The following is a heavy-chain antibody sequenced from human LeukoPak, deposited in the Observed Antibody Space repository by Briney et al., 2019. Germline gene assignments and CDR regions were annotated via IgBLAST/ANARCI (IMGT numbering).Heavy chain of an antibody. CDR2: IYWNDDK. CDR1: GFSLSTSGVG. CDR3: AHRPLWQQLDGRWFDP. D-gene: IGHD6-13*01. J-gene: IGHJ5*02. Sequence: SGPTLVNPTQTLTLTCTFSGFSLSTSGVGVGWIRQPPGKALEWLALIYWNDDKRYSPSLKSRLTITKDTSKNQVVLTMTNMDPVDTATYYCAHRPLWQQLDGRWFDPWGQGTLVTVSS. V-gene: IGHV2-5*01.